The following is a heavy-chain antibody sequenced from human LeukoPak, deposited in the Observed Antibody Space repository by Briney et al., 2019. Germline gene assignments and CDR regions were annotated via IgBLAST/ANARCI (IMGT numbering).Heavy chain of an antibody. D-gene: IGHD2/OR15-2a*01. CDR3: TTDLTGTTWSENIS. Sequence: GRSLRLSCAVSGLSVRGSYMGGVRQAPGKGVEWVSVIYSGDRTYYAESMKPRFTISRDTSKNALSLQLCSLRADDTARYYCTTDLTGTTWSENISWGQGTLVTISS. CDR1: GLSVRGSY. CDR2: IYSGDRT. V-gene: IGHV3-53*01. J-gene: IGHJ5*02.